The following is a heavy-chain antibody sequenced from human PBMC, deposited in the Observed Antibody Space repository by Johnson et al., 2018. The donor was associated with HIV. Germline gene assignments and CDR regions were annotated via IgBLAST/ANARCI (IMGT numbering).Heavy chain of an antibody. CDR3: ARVGRVYDSSGYAIDAFDI. J-gene: IGHJ3*02. Sequence: VQLVESGGGLVQPGGSLRLSCAASGFTFSDHYMDWVRQAPGKGLELVGRTRNKANSYTTEYAASVKGRFTISRDDSKNSLYLQMNSLKTADTAVYYCARVGRVYDSSGYAIDAFDIWGQGTMVTVSS. V-gene: IGHV3-72*01. CDR1: GFTFSDHY. D-gene: IGHD3-22*01. CDR2: TRNKANSYTT.